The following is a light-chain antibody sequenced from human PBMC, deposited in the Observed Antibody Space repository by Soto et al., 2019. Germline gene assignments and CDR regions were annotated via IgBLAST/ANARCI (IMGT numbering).Light chain of an antibody. J-gene: IGLJ2*01. CDR1: IRDISGYNF. V-gene: IGLV2-11*01. CDR3: CSYAGSNTLA. Sequence: QSVLTQPRSVSGSPGQSITISCSGTIRDISGYNFISWYQQHPGAAPKIIIYDVSKRPSGVPDRFSGSTSGNTASLTISGLQAEDDAFYYCCSYAGSNTLAFGGGTKLTVL. CDR2: DVS.